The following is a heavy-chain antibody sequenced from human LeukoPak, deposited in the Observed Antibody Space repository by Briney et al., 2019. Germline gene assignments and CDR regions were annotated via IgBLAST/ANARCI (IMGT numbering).Heavy chain of an antibody. Sequence: SETLSLTCAVSGGPISSSNWWSWVRQPPGKGLEWIGEIYHSGSTNYNPSLKSRVTISVDTSKNQFSLKLSSVTAADTAVYYCATHRYYYDSSGYYYAFDIWGQGTMVTVSS. CDR2: IYHSGST. CDR1: GGPISSSNW. V-gene: IGHV4-4*02. D-gene: IGHD3-22*01. CDR3: ATHRYYYDSSGYYYAFDI. J-gene: IGHJ3*02.